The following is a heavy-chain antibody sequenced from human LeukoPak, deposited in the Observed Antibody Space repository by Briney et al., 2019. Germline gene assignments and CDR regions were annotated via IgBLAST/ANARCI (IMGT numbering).Heavy chain of an antibody. CDR3: ARENYGYSGYDWGVTFDY. V-gene: IGHV1-69*05. CDR1: GGTFSSYA. J-gene: IGHJ4*02. Sequence: GATVKVSCKASGGTFSSYAISWVRQAPGQGLEWMGGIIPIFGTANYAQKFQGRVTITTDESTSTAYMELSSLRSEDTAVYYCARENYGYSGYDWGVTFDYWGQGTLVTVSS. D-gene: IGHD5-12*01. CDR2: IIPIFGTA.